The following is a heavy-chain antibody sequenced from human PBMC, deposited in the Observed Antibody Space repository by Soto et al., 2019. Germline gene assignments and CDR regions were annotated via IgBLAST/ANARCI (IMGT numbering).Heavy chain of an antibody. CDR3: ARGRYSSSNKKKWFDP. CDR1: GGSFSGYY. J-gene: IGHJ5*02. Sequence: SETLSLTCAVYGGSFSGYYWSWIRQPPWKGLEWIGGINPSGSTNYNPSLKSRVTVSVDMSKNHFYLKLSSVTAADTAVYYCARGRYSSSNKKKWFDPWGQGTLVTVS. CDR2: INPSGST. V-gene: IGHV4-34*01. D-gene: IGHD6-13*01.